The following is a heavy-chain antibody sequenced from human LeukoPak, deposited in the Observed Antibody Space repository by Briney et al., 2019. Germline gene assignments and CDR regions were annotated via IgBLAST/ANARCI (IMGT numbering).Heavy chain of an antibody. J-gene: IGHJ4*02. CDR2: ISDSGGST. CDR1: GFTFNNYV. D-gene: IGHD2-8*01. Sequence: HPGGSLRLSCAASGFTFNNYVIHWVRQAPGKGLEWVSAISDSGGSTYDADSVKGRFTISRDNSKNTLYLQMNSLRAEDTAVYYCAKDTSIGRYCTNGVCSPFDYWGQGTLVTVSS. V-gene: IGHV3-23*01. CDR3: AKDTSIGRYCTNGVCSPFDY.